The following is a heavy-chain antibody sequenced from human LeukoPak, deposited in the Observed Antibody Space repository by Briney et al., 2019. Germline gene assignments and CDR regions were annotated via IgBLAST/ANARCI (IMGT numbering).Heavy chain of an antibody. J-gene: IGHJ4*02. CDR1: GYTFTSYG. CDR3: ARDGRSGGSCY. CDR2: INTYNGNT. V-gene: IGHV1-18*01. Sequence: ASVKVSCKASGYTFTSYGISWVRQAPGQGLEWMGWINTYNGNTDYAQNLQGRVTMTTDTSTSTAYMELRSLRSDDTAIYYCARDGRSGGSCYWGQGTLVTVSS. D-gene: IGHD2-15*01.